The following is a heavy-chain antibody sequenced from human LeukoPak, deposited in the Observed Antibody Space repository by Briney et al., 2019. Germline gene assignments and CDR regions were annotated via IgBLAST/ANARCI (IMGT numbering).Heavy chain of an antibody. CDR1: GYSISSGYY. CDR3: ARDQLELLGGYYMDV. CDR2: IYHSGST. Sequence: PSGTLSLTCTVSGYSISSGYYWGWIRQPPGKGLEWIGSIYHSGSTYYNPSLKSRVTISVDTSKNQFSLKLSSVTAADTAVYYCARDQLELLGGYYMDVWGKGTTVTVSS. V-gene: IGHV4-38-2*02. D-gene: IGHD1-7*01. J-gene: IGHJ6*03.